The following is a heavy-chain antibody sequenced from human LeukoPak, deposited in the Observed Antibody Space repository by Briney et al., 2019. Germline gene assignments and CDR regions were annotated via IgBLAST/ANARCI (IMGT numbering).Heavy chain of an antibody. Sequence: GGSLRLSCAASGFTFSSYGMHWVRQAPGKGLEWVAVIWYDGSNKYYADSVKGRFTISRDNSKNTLYLQMNSLRAEDTAVFYCAKARPMYDSSAYFDYWGQGTLVTVSS. CDR3: AKARPMYDSSAYFDY. CDR1: GFTFSSYG. CDR2: IWYDGSNK. J-gene: IGHJ4*02. D-gene: IGHD3-22*01. V-gene: IGHV3-30*02.